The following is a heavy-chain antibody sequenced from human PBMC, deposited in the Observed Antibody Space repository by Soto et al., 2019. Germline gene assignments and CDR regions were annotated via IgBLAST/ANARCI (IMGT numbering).Heavy chain of an antibody. CDR3: ARVVVVAAIVGWFDP. CDR2: IKQDGSEK. J-gene: IGHJ5*02. CDR1: GFTFSSYC. V-gene: IGHV3-7*03. D-gene: IGHD2-15*01. Sequence: EVQLVESGGGLVQPGGSLRLSCAASGFTFSSYCMSWVRQAPGKGLELVANIKQDGSEKYYVDSVKGRFTISRDNAKNSLYLQMNSLRAEDTAVYYCARVVVVAAIVGWFDPWGQGTLVTVSS.